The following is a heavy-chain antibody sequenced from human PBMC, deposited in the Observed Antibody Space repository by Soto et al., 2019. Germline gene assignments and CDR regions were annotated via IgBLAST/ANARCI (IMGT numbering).Heavy chain of an antibody. Sequence: GGSLRLSCAASGFTFSNFGMHWVRQAPGKGLEWVAVIWYDVSNKYYADSVKGRFTISRDNSKNTLYLQMNSLRAEDTAVYYCATASVEVAGTDFDNWGQGTLVTVSS. CDR3: ATASVEVAGTDFDN. CDR1: GFTFSNFG. D-gene: IGHD6-19*01. V-gene: IGHV3-33*01. J-gene: IGHJ4*02. CDR2: IWYDVSNK.